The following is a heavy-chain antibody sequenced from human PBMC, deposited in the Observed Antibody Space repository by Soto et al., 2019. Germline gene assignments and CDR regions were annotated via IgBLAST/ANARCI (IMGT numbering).Heavy chain of an antibody. V-gene: IGHV4-59*01. D-gene: IGHD3-10*01. CDR3: ARVRGSHGMDV. J-gene: IGHJ6*02. CDR2: IYYSGST. CDR1: GGSISSYY. Sequence: NPSETLSLTCTVSGGSISSYYWSWIRQPPGKGLEWIGYIYYSGSTNYNPSLKSRVTISVDTSKNQFSLKLSSVTAADTAVYYCARVRGSHGMDVWGQGTTVTVSS.